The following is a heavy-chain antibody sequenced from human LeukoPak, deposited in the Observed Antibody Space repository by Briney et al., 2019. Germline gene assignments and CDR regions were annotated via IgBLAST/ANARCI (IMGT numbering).Heavy chain of an antibody. Sequence: GGSLRLSCAAPGFTLSTYWIHWLRQPPGKGLVWVSRINSDGNSFADSVKGRFTISRDNAKNAVYLQMNSLRAEDTAVYLCARGYTFGTLDYWGQGALVTVSS. D-gene: IGHD3-16*01. CDR2: INSDGN. CDR1: GFTLSTYW. CDR3: ARGYTFGTLDY. V-gene: IGHV3-74*01. J-gene: IGHJ4*02.